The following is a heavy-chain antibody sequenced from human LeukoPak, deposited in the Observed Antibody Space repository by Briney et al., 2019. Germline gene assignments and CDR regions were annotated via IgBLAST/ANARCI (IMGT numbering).Heavy chain of an antibody. CDR3: ARDPLLRGVIITGINY. D-gene: IGHD3-10*01. Sequence: SETLSLTCTVSGVSISSTTYYWGWIRQPPGKGLEWIGSIYYSGSTYYNPSLKGRVTISIDTSKNQFSLKLSSVTAADTAVYFCARDPLLRGVIITGINYWGQGTLVTVSS. CDR1: GVSISSTTYY. CDR2: IYYSGST. V-gene: IGHV4-39*07. J-gene: IGHJ4*02.